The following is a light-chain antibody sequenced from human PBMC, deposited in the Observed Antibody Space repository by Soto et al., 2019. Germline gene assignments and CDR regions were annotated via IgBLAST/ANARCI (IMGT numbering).Light chain of an antibody. CDR2: GAS. CDR3: QQYGSSFSWT. V-gene: IGKV3-20*01. CDR1: QSVSSSY. Sequence: EIVLMQSPGTLSLSPGERATLSCRASQSVSSSYLAWYQQKPGQAPRLLIYGASSRATGIPDRFSGSGSGTDFTLTISRLEPEDFAVYYCQQYGSSFSWTFGQGTKVE. J-gene: IGKJ1*01.